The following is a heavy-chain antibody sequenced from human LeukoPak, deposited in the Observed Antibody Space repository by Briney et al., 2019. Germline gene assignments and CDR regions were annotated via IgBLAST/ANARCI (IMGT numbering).Heavy chain of an antibody. J-gene: IGHJ4*02. CDR3: AKGCSYTSCYTSDY. Sequence: GGSLRLSCAASGFTFSNYAMTWVRQAPGKGLEWVSAISGSGDSTHYADSVKGRFTISRDNSKNTLYLQMNSLRAEGTAVYYCAKGCSYTSCYTSDYWGQGTLVTVSS. CDR1: GFTFSNYA. D-gene: IGHD2-2*02. V-gene: IGHV3-23*01. CDR2: ISGSGDST.